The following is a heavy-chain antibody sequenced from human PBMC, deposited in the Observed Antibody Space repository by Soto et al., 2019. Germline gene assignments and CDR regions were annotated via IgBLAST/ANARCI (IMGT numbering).Heavy chain of an antibody. Sequence: EVQLVESGGGLVKPGGSLRLSCEASGFAFSNFAMNWVRQAPGKGLEWVSSISGGSDFIYYTDSVKGRFTISRDNAKNTLYLQMTGLGGDDTAVYYCARDLLSGANYYAYWGHGTLVTVSS. CDR1: GFAFSNFA. V-gene: IGHV3-21*01. CDR3: ARDLLSGANYYAY. CDR2: ISGGSDFI. J-gene: IGHJ4*01. D-gene: IGHD6-19*01.